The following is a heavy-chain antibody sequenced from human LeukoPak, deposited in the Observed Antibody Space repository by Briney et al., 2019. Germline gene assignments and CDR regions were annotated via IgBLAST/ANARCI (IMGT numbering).Heavy chain of an antibody. CDR3: AKDRAEYDY. Sequence: PGGSLRLSCAASGFTFSNYAMSWVRQAPGKGLEWVSGINGNGGSTYNADSVKGRFTISRDNSKNTLYLQMNSLRAEDTAVYYCAKDRAEYDYWGQGTLVTVSS. J-gene: IGHJ4*02. CDR2: INGNGGST. D-gene: IGHD3-10*01. V-gene: IGHV3-23*01. CDR1: GFTFSNYA.